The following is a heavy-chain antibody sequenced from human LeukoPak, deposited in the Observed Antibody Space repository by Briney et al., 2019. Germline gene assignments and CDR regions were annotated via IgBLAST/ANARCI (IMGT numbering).Heavy chain of an antibody. CDR3: ARPSFTSGSYFDH. CDR2: IKYDGGEK. D-gene: IGHD3-22*01. Sequence: SGGSLRLSCAASGFTFSSYWMSWVRQAPGKGLEWVATIKYDGGEKYYVDPVKGRFTISRDNAKNSLYLQMNSLSGEDTAVYFCARPSFTSGSYFDHWGQGTLVTVSS. CDR1: GFTFSSYW. J-gene: IGHJ4*02. V-gene: IGHV3-7*01.